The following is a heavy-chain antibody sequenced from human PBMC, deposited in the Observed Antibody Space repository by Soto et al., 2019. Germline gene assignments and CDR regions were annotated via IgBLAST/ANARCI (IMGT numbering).Heavy chain of an antibody. CDR2: ISGSGGST. J-gene: IGHJ4*02. CDR1: GFTFSSYA. V-gene: IGHV3-23*01. Sequence: EGSLILSCAASGFTFSSYAVSWVRQAPGKGLEWVSAISGSGGSTYYADSVKGRFTISRDNSKNTLYLQMNSLRAEDTAVYYCAKEPRTIVVVPAASTDWGQGTLVTVSS. CDR3: AKEPRTIVVVPAASTD. D-gene: IGHD2-2*01.